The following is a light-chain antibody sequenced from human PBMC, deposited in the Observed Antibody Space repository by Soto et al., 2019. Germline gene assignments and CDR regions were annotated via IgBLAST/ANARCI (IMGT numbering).Light chain of an antibody. Sequence: SVLTQPPSASGTPGQRVAISCSGSSSNIGSNSVNWYQQLPGTAPKLLIYSNNERPSGVPDRFSGSKSGTSASLAISGLQSEDEADYHCAAWDDSLNGYVFGTGTKVTVL. CDR2: SNN. CDR1: SSNIGSNS. J-gene: IGLJ1*01. V-gene: IGLV1-44*01. CDR3: AAWDDSLNGYV.